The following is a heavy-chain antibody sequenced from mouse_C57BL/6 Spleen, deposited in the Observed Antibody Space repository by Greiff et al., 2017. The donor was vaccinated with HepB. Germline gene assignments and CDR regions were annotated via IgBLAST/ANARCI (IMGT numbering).Heavy chain of an antibody. Sequence: QVQLKESGAELVKPGASVKISCKASGYAFSSYWMNWVKQRPGKGLEWIGQIYPGDGDTNYNGKFKGKATLTADKSSSTAYMQLSSLTSEDSAVYFCARWGVVARYFDVWGTGTTVTVSS. J-gene: IGHJ1*03. CDR2: IYPGDGDT. CDR3: ARWGVVARYFDV. CDR1: GYAFSSYW. V-gene: IGHV1-80*01. D-gene: IGHD1-1*01.